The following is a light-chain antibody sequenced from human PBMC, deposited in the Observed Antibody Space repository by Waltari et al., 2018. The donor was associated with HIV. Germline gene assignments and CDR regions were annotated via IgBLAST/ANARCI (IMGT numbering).Light chain of an antibody. Sequence: ELEMPQSPATLSVSPGERATLSCRASQSVSSNLAWYQQKFGQAPRLLIYDASTRATGIPARFSGSGSRTEFTLTISSLQSEDFAAYYCQQYNSWPRTFGQGTKVEIK. CDR3: QQYNSWPRT. CDR1: QSVSSN. J-gene: IGKJ1*01. V-gene: IGKV3-15*01. CDR2: DAS.